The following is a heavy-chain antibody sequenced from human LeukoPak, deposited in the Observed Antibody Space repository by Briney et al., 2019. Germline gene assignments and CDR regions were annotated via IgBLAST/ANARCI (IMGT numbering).Heavy chain of an antibody. CDR1: GYSISSGYY. J-gene: IGHJ4*02. CDR2: IYHGGST. CDR3: ASSSEDYDFWSGYLNFDY. Sequence: PSETLSLTCAVSGYSISSGYYWGWIRQPPGKGLEWIGSIYHGGSTYYNPSLKSRVTISVDTSKNQFSLKLSSVTAADTAVYYCASSSEDYDFWSGYLNFDYWGQGTLVTVSS. D-gene: IGHD3-3*01. V-gene: IGHV4-38-2*01.